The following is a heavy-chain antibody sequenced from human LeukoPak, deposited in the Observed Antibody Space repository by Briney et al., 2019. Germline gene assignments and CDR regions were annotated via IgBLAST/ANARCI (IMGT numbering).Heavy chain of an antibody. CDR1: GGSFSGYY. CDR2: INHSGST. Sequence: PSETLSLTCAVYGGSFSGYYWSWIRQPPGKGLEWIGEINHSGSTNYNPSLKSRVTISVDTSKNQFSLKLSSVTAADTAVYYCARGANYYGSGSYWVYWGQGTLVTVSS. J-gene: IGHJ4*02. CDR3: ARGANYYGSGSYWVY. V-gene: IGHV4-34*01. D-gene: IGHD3-10*01.